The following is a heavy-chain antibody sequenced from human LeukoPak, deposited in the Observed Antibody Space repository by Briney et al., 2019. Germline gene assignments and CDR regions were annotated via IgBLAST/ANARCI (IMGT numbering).Heavy chain of an antibody. CDR3: ARQGCSSTSCHPYYYYGMDV. J-gene: IGHJ6*04. Sequence: GESLRISCKGSGYSLTSYWISWVRQMPGKGLEWMGRIDPSDSYTNYSPSFQGHVTISADKSISTAYLQWSSLKASDTAMYYCARQGCSSTSCHPYYYYGMDVWGKGTTVTVSS. CDR1: GYSLTSYW. CDR2: IDPSDSYT. D-gene: IGHD2-2*01. V-gene: IGHV5-10-1*01.